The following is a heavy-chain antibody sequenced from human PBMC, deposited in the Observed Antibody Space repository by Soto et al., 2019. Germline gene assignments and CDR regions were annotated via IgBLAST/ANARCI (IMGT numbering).Heavy chain of an antibody. Sequence: ASVKVSFKASGYTFTSYAMHWVRQAPGQRLEWMGWINAGNGNTKYSQKFQGRVTITRDTSASTAYMELSSLRSEDTAVYYCAGDTKGYCSSTSCLIQAFDIWGQGTMVTVSS. V-gene: IGHV1-3*01. CDR3: AGDTKGYCSSTSCLIQAFDI. D-gene: IGHD2-2*01. CDR1: GYTFTSYA. J-gene: IGHJ3*02. CDR2: INAGNGNT.